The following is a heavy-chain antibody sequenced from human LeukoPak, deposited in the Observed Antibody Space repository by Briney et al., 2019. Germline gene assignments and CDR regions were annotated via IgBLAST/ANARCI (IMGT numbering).Heavy chain of an antibody. J-gene: IGHJ3*02. D-gene: IGHD3-16*01. CDR1: GGSISSYY. CDR3: GRSYHDDAWAAFDI. V-gene: IGHV4-59*08. CDR2: IYHNGVK. Sequence: KSSETLSLTCTVSGGSISSYYWSWIRQPPGKGLEWIGSIYHNGVKFYNPSLRSRISTSVDTSRNQFSLRLSSVTAADTAVYYCGRSYHDDAWAAFDIWGQGTVVTTSS.